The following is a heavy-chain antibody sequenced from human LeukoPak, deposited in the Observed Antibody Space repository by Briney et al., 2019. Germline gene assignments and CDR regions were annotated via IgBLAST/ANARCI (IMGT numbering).Heavy chain of an antibody. CDR1: GYSISSSNW. CDR3: ARGGRRYCSGGSCYYPANPTLVDY. J-gene: IGHJ4*02. CDR2: IYYSGST. D-gene: IGHD2-15*01. Sequence: PSETLSLTRAVSGYSISSSNWWGWIRQPPGKGLEWIGYIYYSGSTNYNPSLKSRVTISVDTSKNQFSLKLSSVTAADTAVYYCARGGRRYCSGGSCYYPANPTLVDYWGQGTLVTVSS. V-gene: IGHV4-28*03.